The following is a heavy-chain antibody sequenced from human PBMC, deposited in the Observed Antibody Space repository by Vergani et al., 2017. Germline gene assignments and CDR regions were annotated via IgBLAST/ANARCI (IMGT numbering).Heavy chain of an antibody. V-gene: IGHV4-59*01. D-gene: IGHD6-19*01. CDR1: GGSISSYY. Sequence: QVQLQESGPGLVKPSETLSLTCTVSGGSISSYYWSWIRQPPGKGLEWIGYIYYSGSTNYNPSLKSRVTISVDTSKNQFSLKLSSVTAADTDVYYCARGIAVAGKGIDYWGQGTLVTVSS. CDR2: IYYSGST. CDR3: ARGIAVAGKGIDY. J-gene: IGHJ4*02.